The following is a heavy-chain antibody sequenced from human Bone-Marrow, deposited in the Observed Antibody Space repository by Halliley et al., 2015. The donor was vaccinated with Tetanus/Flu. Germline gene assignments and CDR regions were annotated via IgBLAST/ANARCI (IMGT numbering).Heavy chain of an antibody. D-gene: IGHD3-10*01. CDR3: ARVRGSGSYNPIRVDT. CDR2: IYHSGNT. V-gene: IGHV4-38-2*01. CDR1: GYSISGDSY. Sequence: TLSLTCAVSGYSISGDSYWGWIRQPPGKGLEWIGSIYHSGNTHSNPSLKSRVTISVDTSRNQFSLKLWSATAADTAVYYCARVRGSGSYNPIRVDTWGQGNLVTVSS. J-gene: IGHJ4*02.